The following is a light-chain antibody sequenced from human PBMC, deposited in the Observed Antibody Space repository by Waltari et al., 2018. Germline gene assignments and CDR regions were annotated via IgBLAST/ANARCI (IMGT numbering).Light chain of an antibody. CDR1: SSDVGGYNY. J-gene: IGLJ3*02. V-gene: IGLV2-14*01. CDR3: SSYTSSSTLV. CDR2: DVS. Sequence: QSALTQPASVSGSPGQSITISCTGTSSDVGGYNYVSWYQQHPGKAPKLMIYDVSNRPSGVSNRFSGSKSGNTASLTISGLQAEDEADYCCSSYTSSSTLVCGGGTKVTVL.